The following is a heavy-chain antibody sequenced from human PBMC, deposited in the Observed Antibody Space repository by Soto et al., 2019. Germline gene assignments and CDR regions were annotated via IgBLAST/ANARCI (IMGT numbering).Heavy chain of an antibody. Sequence: ASVKVSCKASGYTFTSYGITWVRQAPGQDLEWMGWISAYNGDTNYAQRLQGRVTMTTDTSTSTVYMELKSLKSDDTAVYYCARDQEYSTSGLYWFDLWGQGTLVTVSS. D-gene: IGHD6-6*01. CDR1: GYTFTSYG. V-gene: IGHV1-18*04. CDR2: ISAYNGDT. CDR3: ARDQEYSTSGLYWFDL. J-gene: IGHJ5*02.